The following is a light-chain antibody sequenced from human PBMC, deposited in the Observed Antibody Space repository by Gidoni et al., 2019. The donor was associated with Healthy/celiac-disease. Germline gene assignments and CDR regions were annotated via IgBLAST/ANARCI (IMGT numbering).Light chain of an antibody. CDR2: WAS. CDR3: QQYDSTPPT. J-gene: IGKJ1*01. V-gene: IGKV4-1*01. CDR1: QRVLYSLNNKNY. Sequence: DIVMTQSPSSLAVSLGERATINCKSSQRVLYSLNNKNYLAWYQQKPGQPPKLLIYWASTRESGVPDRFSGSGSGTDFTLTISSLQAEDVAVYYCQQYDSTPPTFXXXTKVEIK.